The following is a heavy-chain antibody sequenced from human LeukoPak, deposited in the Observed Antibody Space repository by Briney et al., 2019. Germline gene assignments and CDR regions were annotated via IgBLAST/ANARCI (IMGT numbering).Heavy chain of an antibody. CDR2: INPSGGST. Sequence: ASVKVSCKASGYTFTSYYMHWVRQAPGQGLEWMGIINPSGGSTSYAQKFQGRVTMTRDTSTSTVYMELSSLRSEDTALYYCARDVIGGRAGATTVGFDYWGQGTLVTVSS. J-gene: IGHJ4*02. CDR3: ARDVIGGRAGATTVGFDY. D-gene: IGHD1-26*01. CDR1: GYTFTSYY. V-gene: IGHV1-46*01.